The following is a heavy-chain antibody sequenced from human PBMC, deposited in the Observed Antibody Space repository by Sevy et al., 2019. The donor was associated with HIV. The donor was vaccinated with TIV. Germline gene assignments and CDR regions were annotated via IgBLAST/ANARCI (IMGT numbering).Heavy chain of an antibody. CDR1: GGSISSLY. CDR3: AGENAWGRGYS. Sequence: SDTLSLTCTVSGGSISSLYWNWIRQPPGKGLEWIANIYYNGHINYNPSLKSRVTLSLDTSKNQFSLRLSSVTAADTAMYYCAGENAWGRGYSWGQGTLVTVSS. J-gene: IGHJ4*02. V-gene: IGHV4-59*08. CDR2: IYYNGHI. D-gene: IGHD1-26*01.